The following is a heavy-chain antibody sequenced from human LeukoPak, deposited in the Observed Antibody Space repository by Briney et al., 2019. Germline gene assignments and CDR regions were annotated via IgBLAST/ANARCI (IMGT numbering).Heavy chain of an antibody. CDR2: IYYSGST. V-gene: IGHV4-39*07. J-gene: IGHJ4*02. CDR1: GGSISSSSYY. D-gene: IGHD1-26*01. CDR3: AILKWELLQHYFDY. Sequence: PSETLSLTCTVSGGSISSSSYYWGWIRQPPGKGLEWIGSIYYSGSTYYNPSLKSRVTISVDTSKNQFSLKLSSVTAADTAVYYCAILKWELLQHYFDYWGQGTLVTVSS.